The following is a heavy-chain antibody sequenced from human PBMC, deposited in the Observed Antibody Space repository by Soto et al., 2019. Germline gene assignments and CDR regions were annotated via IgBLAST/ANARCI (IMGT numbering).Heavy chain of an antibody. CDR1: GFTFSSYA. CDR3: AKIGKAGATRPYYFDY. J-gene: IGHJ4*02. D-gene: IGHD1-26*01. CDR2: ISGSGGST. V-gene: IGHV3-23*01. Sequence: LRLSCAASGFTFSSYAMSWVRQAPGKGLEWVSAISGSGGSTYYADSVKGRFTISRDNSKNTLYLQMNSLRAEDTAVYYCAKIGKAGATRPYYFDYWGQGTLVTVSS.